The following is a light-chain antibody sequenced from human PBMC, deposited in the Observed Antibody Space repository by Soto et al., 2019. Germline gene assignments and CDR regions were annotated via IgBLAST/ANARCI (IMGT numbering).Light chain of an antibody. Sequence: EIVMTQSPATLSVSPGERATLSCRASHRVSSYLAWYQQKPGQAPRLLIYATSTRATGIPARFSGSGSGTEFTLTISSLQSEDFATYYCLQHNSYPITFGQGTRLEIK. J-gene: IGKJ5*01. V-gene: IGKV3-15*01. CDR2: ATS. CDR3: LQHNSYPIT. CDR1: HRVSSY.